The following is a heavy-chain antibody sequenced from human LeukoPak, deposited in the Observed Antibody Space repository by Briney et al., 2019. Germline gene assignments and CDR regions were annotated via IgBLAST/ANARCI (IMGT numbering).Heavy chain of an antibody. CDR1: GFTFDDYA. Sequence: GGSLRLSCAASGFTFDDYAMHWVRQAPGKGLEWVSGISWNSGSIGYADSVKGRFTISRDNAKNSLYLQMNSLRAEDTALYYCAKDFRGSGSYYNPLDYWGQGTLVTVSS. J-gene: IGHJ4*02. CDR2: ISWNSGSI. D-gene: IGHD3-10*01. CDR3: AKDFRGSGSYYNPLDY. V-gene: IGHV3-9*01.